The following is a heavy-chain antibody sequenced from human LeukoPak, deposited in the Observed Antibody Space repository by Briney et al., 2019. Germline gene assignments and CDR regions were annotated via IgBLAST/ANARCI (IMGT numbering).Heavy chain of an antibody. J-gene: IGHJ3*02. CDR2: IVVGSGNT. D-gene: IGHD3-22*01. CDR1: GFTFTSSA. CDR3: AAAAINYYDISGYAFDI. V-gene: IGHV1-58*02. Sequence: SVKVSCKASGFTFTSSAMQWVRQARGQRLEWIGWIVVGSGNTNYAQKFQERVTITRDMSTSTAYMELSSLRSEDTAVYYCAAAAINYYDISGYAFDIWGQGTMVTVSS.